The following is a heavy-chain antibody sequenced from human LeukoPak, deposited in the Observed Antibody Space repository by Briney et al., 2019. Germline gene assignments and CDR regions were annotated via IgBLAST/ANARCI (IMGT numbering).Heavy chain of an antibody. CDR2: IYYSAST. J-gene: IGHJ4*02. CDR1: GRSIIRGGNY. V-gene: IGHV4-31*03. D-gene: IGHD5-12*01. CDR3: ARVDPTDGYSGYYFDY. Sequence: SHTPSLTCTIPGRSIIRGGNYWSWIPHYSATYPQSIHYIYYSASTYYNPSLKSRVTISVDTSKNQFSLKLSSVTAADTAVYYCARVDPTDGYSGYYFDYWGQGTLVTVSS.